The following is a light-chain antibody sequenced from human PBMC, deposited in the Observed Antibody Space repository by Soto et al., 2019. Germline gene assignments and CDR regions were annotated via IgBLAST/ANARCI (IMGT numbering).Light chain of an antibody. CDR2: DTS. J-gene: IGKJ3*01. CDR3: QQRGTWPPLFT. V-gene: IGKV3-11*01. CDR1: QSVTSN. Sequence: EIVLTQSPATLYLSPGERATLSCRASQSVTSNLAWYQQKPGQAPRLLIYDTSNRATGIPARFSGSGSGTDFTLTISSLEPEDFAVYYCQQRGTWPPLFTFGPGTKVDIK.